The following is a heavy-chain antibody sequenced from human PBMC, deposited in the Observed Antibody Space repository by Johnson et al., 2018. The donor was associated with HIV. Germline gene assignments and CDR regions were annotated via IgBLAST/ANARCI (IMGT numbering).Heavy chain of an antibody. Sequence: VQLVESGGGVVQPGGSLRLSCAASGFTFSSYGMHWVRQAPGKGLEWVAFIRYDGSNKYYADSVKGRFTISRDNSKNTLYMQMNSLRAGYTAVCYCAKDMGYSGLGRAFDIWGQGTMVTVSS. D-gene: IGHD5-12*01. V-gene: IGHV3-30*02. CDR3: AKDMGYSGLGRAFDI. CDR1: GFTFSSYG. J-gene: IGHJ3*02. CDR2: IRYDGSNK.